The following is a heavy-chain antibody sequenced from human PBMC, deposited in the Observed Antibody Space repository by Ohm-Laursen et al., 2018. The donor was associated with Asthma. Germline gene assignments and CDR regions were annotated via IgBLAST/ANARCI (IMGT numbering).Heavy chain of an antibody. J-gene: IGHJ6*02. Sequence: SDTLSLTCSVSGGSISSGGYYWSWIRQHPGKGLEWIGYIYYSGSTNYNPSLKSRVTISVDTSKNQFSLKLSSVTAADTAVYYCARTLGVPAAKEGRLYYYYYGMDVWGQGTTVTVSS. CDR3: ARTLGVPAAKEGRLYYYYYGMDV. CDR2: IYYSGST. D-gene: IGHD2-2*01. CDR1: GGSISSGGYY. V-gene: IGHV4-61*08.